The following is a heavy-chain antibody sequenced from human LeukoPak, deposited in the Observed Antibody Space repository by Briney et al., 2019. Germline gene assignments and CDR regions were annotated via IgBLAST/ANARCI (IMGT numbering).Heavy chain of an antibody. CDR3: AKDGSGSYFNWFDP. V-gene: IGHV4-59*01. Sequence: SETLSLTCTVSGGSISSYYWNWIRQPPGKGLEWIGHIYNSGSTNYNASLKSRVIMSVDTSKNQFSLKLSSVTAADTAVYYCAKDGSGSYFNWFDPWGQGILVTVSS. CDR1: GGSISSYY. D-gene: IGHD1-26*01. J-gene: IGHJ5*02. CDR2: IYNSGST.